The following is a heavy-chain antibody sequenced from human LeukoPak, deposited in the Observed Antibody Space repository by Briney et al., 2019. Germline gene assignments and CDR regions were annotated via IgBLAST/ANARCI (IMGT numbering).Heavy chain of an antibody. CDR2: IIGDGTTT. V-gene: IGHV3-48*03. CDR3: VRDRGGTYSGDNLFDP. J-gene: IGHJ5*02. D-gene: IGHD1/OR15-1a*01. CDR1: GFTFSTYE. Sequence: PGGSLRLSCAASGFTFSTYEMNWVRQAPGKGLEWLSYIIGDGTTTQYADSVRDRSTISRDNDKNSLYLQMNSLRADDTAVYYCVRDRGGTYSGDNLFDPWGQGTLVTVSS.